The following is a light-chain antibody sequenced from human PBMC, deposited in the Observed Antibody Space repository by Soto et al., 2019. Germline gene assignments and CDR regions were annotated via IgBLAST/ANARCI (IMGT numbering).Light chain of an antibody. CDR3: QVFDGSIWT. Sequence: EIALTQTPGTLSLSPGERATLCCRASQSISNSKLAWYQHKSGQAPRIVIYGASGRATGIPNRFSGSGSGTDCTFTIIRLEPDDFAVYYCQVFDGSIWTFSQGTKVDIK. CDR2: GAS. CDR1: QSISNSK. J-gene: IGKJ1*01. V-gene: IGKV3-20*01.